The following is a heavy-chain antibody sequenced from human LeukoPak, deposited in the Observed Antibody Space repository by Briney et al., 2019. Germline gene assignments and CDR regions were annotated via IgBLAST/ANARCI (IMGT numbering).Heavy chain of an antibody. CDR1: GYTFTGYY. CDR2: INPNSGGT. CDR3: AREEGSRGAFDI. V-gene: IGHV1-2*02. D-gene: IGHD3-10*01. Sequence: GASVKVSCKASGYTFTGYYMHWVRQAPGQGLEWMGWINPNSGGTNYAQKFQGRVTMTRDTSISTAYMELSSLRSDDTAVYYCAREEGSRGAFDIWGQGTMVTVSS. J-gene: IGHJ3*02.